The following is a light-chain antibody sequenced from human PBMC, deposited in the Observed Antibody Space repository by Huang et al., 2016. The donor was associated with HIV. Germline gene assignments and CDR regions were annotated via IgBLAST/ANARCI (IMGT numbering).Light chain of an antibody. V-gene: IGKV1-39*01. CDR3: QQSYSDPYT. Sequence: DIQMTQSPSSLSASVGDRVTITCRASQYIRTYLNWYQQKPGKAPKLLIYAASSLQIGVPSRFSGSVSGTDFTLTISSLQPEDFATYYCQQSYSDPYTFGQGTKLEIK. CDR2: AAS. CDR1: QYIRTY. J-gene: IGKJ2*01.